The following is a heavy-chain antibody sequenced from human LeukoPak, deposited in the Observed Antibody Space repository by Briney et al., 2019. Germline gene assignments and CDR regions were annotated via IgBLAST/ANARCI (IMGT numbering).Heavy chain of an antibody. J-gene: IGHJ6*01. CDR3: AKSTQQLVTYYYYGMDV. CDR1: GYTFTGYY. Sequence: ASVKVSCKASGYTFTGYYMHWVRQAPGQGLEWMGWINPKSGGTNYAQKFQGRVTMTRDTSISTAYMELSRLRSDDTAVYYCAKSTQQLVTYYYYGMDVWGQGTTVTVSS. D-gene: IGHD6-13*01. V-gene: IGHV1-2*02. CDR2: INPKSGGT.